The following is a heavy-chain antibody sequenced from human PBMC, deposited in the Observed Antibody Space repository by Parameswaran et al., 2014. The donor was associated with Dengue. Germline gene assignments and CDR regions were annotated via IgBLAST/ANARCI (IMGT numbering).Heavy chain of an antibody. J-gene: IGHJ4*02. CDR2: ISGSGGSI. V-gene: IGHV3-23*01. D-gene: IGHD4-17*01. Sequence: VRQAPGKGLEWVSAISGSGGSIYYADSVKGRFTISRDNSKNTLYLQMNSLRAEDTAVYYCAKVLYDYGDYHDYWGQGTLVTVSS. CDR3: AKVLYDYGDYHDY.